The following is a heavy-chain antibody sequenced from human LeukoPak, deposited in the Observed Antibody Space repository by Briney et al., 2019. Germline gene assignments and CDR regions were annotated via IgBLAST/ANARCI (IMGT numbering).Heavy chain of an antibody. J-gene: IGHJ6*03. V-gene: IGHV4-38-2*02. Sequence: PSETLSLTCTVSGYSISSGYYWGWIRQPPGKGLEWIGSIYHSGSTYYNPSLKSRVTMSVDTSKNQFSLKLSSVTAADTAVYYCARDAQYCSGTSCYNYYYYYMDVWGKGTTVTISS. CDR3: ARDAQYCSGTSCYNYYYYYMDV. CDR1: GYSISSGYY. CDR2: IYHSGST. D-gene: IGHD2-2*02.